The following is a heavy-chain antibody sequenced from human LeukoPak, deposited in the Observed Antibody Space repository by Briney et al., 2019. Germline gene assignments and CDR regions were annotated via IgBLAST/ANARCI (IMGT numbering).Heavy chain of an antibody. J-gene: IGHJ4*02. V-gene: IGHV4-34*01. CDR2: INHSGST. D-gene: IGHD3-3*01. CDR3: ARALTTDYYDFWSGYDY. Sequence: SETLSLTCAVYGGSFSGYYWSWIRQPPGKGLEWIGEINHSGSTNYNPSLKSRVTISVDTSKNQFSLKLSSVTAADTAVYYCARALTTDYYDFWSGYDYWGQGTLVTVSS. CDR1: GGSFSGYY.